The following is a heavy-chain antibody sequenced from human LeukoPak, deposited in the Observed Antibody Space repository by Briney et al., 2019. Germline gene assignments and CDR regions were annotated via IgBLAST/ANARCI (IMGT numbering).Heavy chain of an antibody. V-gene: IGHV4-34*01. D-gene: IGHD3-16*01. J-gene: IGHJ1*01. CDR1: GGSFSGYY. Sequence: SETLSLTCAVYGGSFSGYYWSWIRQPPGKGLEWIGEINHSGSTNYNPSLKSRVTISVDTSKNQFSLKLSSVTAADTAVYYCARVGGKRKYFQHWGRAPWSPSPQ. CDR2: INHSGST. CDR3: ARVGGKRKYFQH.